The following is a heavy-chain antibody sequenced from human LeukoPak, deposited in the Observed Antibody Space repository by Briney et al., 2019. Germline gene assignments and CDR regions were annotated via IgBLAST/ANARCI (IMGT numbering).Heavy chain of an antibody. Sequence: ASVKVSCKASGGTFSSYAISWVRQAPGQGLEWMGGIIPIFGTANYAQKFQGRVTITTDESTSTAYMELSSLRSEDTAVYYCARYSYGDLDNPNYYYYYYMDVWGKGTTVTVSS. CDR1: GGTFSSYA. J-gene: IGHJ6*03. CDR3: ARYSYGDLDNPNYYYYYYMDV. D-gene: IGHD4-17*01. V-gene: IGHV1-69*05. CDR2: IIPIFGTA.